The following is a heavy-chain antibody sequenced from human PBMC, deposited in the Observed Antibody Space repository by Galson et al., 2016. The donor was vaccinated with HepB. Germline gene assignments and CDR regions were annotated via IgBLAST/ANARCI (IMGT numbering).Heavy chain of an antibody. J-gene: IGHJ2*01. CDR3: SRGLGYSSSWFDQSGWYWYFNL. V-gene: IGHV3-33*01. Sequence: GLEWVAVIWSDGSNNYYADSVKGRFTISRDNSEDTLYLQMNSLRAEDTAVYYCSRGLGYSSSWFDQSGWYWYFNLWGRGTLVTVSS. CDR2: IWSDGSNN. D-gene: IGHD6-13*01.